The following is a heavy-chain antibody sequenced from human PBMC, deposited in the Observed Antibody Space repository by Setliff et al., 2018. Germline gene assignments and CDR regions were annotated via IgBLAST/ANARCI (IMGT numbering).Heavy chain of an antibody. Sequence: SETLSLTCGVSGYSISSGHFWGWIRQPPGKGLDWLGNIFHSGSTYYNPTLNSRVNMSVDTSKNQFSLKLSTVTAADTAGYYCARDTRDRYDTSGHYLSLDYWGQGTLVTVSS. CDR1: GYSISSGHF. CDR2: IFHSGST. J-gene: IGHJ4*02. CDR3: ARDTRDRYDTSGHYLSLDY. D-gene: IGHD3-22*01. V-gene: IGHV4-38-2*02.